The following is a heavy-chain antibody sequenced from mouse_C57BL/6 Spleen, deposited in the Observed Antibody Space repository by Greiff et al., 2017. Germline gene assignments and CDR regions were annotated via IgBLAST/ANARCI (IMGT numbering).Heavy chain of an antibody. V-gene: IGHV3-6*01. CDR1: GYSITSGYY. D-gene: IGHD1-1*01. CDR3: ARVSTTGVAFDY. CDR2: ISYDGSN. J-gene: IGHJ2*01. Sequence: VQLKESGPGLVKPSQSLSLTCSVTGYSITSGYYWNWIRQFPGNKLEWMGYISYDGSNNYNPSLKNRISITRDTSKNQFFLKLNSVTTEDTATYYCARVSTTGVAFDYWGQGTTLTVSS.